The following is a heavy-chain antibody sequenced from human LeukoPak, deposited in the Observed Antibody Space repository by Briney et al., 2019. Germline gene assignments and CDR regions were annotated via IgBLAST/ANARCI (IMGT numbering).Heavy chain of an antibody. CDR2: MSVGSGLI. V-gene: IGHV3-21*01. J-gene: IGHJ4*02. D-gene: IGHD3-16*01. CDR3: AREFEGTASGAGY. Sequence: GGSLRPSCAASGFIFSRYSMNWVRQAPGKGLEWVASMSVGSGLIYYAESVRGRFTASRDNAKNSLYLQMKSLRADDTAVYYCAREFEGTASGAGYWGQGTLVTVSS. CDR1: GFIFSRYS.